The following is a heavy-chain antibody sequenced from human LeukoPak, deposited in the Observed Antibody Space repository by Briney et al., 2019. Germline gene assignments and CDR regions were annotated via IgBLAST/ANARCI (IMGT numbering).Heavy chain of an antibody. D-gene: IGHD3-22*01. V-gene: IGHV4-39*01. J-gene: IGHJ2*01. CDR1: GVSTSSSSYY. CDR3: ARQTYYYDSSGHPYWYFDL. CDR2: IYYSGST. Sequence: PSETLSLTCTVSGVSTSSSSYYWGWIRQPPGKGLEWIGTIYYSGSTYYNPSLKSRLTMSVDTSKNQFSLKLSSVTVADTAIYYCARQTYYYDSSGHPYWYFDLWGRGTLVTVSS.